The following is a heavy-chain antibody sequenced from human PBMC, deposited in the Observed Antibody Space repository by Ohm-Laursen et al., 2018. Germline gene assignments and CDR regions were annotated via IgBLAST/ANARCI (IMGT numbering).Heavy chain of an antibody. D-gene: IGHD6-19*01. J-gene: IGHJ4*02. CDR1: GYTFTSYY. CDR2: INPSGGST. Sequence: VASVKVSCKASGYTFTSYYMHWVRQAPGQGLEWMGIINPSGGSTSYAQKFQGRVTMTRDTSTSTVYMELSSLRSEDTAVYYCARAYSSGWYTSYYFDYWGQGTLVTVSS. V-gene: IGHV1-46*01. CDR3: ARAYSSGWYTSYYFDY.